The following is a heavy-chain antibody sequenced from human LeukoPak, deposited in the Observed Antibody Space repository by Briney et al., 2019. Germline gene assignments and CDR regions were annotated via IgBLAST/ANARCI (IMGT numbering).Heavy chain of an antibody. CDR2: IYYSGST. CDR3: ARGSYYGSGSYHRWYFDY. Sequence: SETLSLTCTVSGGSITSYYWSWIRQPPGKGLEYIGYIYYSGSTSYNPSLKSRVSISVDTSKTQFSLKLSSVTAADTAVYYCARGSYYGSGSYHRWYFDYWGQGTLVTVSS. V-gene: IGHV4-59*01. CDR1: GGSITSYY. D-gene: IGHD3-10*01. J-gene: IGHJ4*02.